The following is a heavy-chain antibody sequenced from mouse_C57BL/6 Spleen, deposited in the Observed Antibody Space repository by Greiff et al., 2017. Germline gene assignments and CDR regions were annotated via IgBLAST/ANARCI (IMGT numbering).Heavy chain of an antibody. CDR2: IDPSDSYT. D-gene: IGHD3-2*02. CDR1: GYTFTSYW. Sequence: QVQLQQPGAELVKPGASVKLSCKASGYTFTSYWMQWVKQRPGQGLEWIGEIDPSDSYTNYNQKFKGKATLTVDTSSSTAYMQLSSLTSEDSSVYYWARRSSGFYYAMDYWGQGTSVTVSS. V-gene: IGHV1-50*01. CDR3: ARRSSGFYYAMDY. J-gene: IGHJ4*01.